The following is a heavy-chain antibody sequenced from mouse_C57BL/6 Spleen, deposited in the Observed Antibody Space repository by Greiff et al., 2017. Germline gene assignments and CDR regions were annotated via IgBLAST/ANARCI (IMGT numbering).Heavy chain of an antibody. D-gene: IGHD1-1*01. CDR3: ARNVYGSSYGWYFDV. CDR1: GFSLTSYG. CDR2: IWSGGST. J-gene: IGHJ1*03. Sequence: QVQLKESGPGLVKPSQSLSITCTVSGFSLTSYGVHWVRQSPGKGLEWLGVIWSGGSTDYNAAFISRLSISKDNSKSQVFFKMNSLQADDTAIYYCARNVYGSSYGWYFDVWGTGTTVTVSS. V-gene: IGHV2-2*01.